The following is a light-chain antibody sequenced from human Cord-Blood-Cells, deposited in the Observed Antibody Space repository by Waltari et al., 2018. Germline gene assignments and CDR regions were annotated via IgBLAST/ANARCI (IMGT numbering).Light chain of an antibody. V-gene: IGLV2-23*01. CDR3: CSYAGSSTWV. J-gene: IGLJ3*02. CDR2: EGS. Sequence: SALTQPASVSGSPGQSLTISCTGTRRDVGSYNLVPWYQQHPGKAPKLIIYEGSKRPSGVSNRFSGSKSGNTASLTISGLQAEDEADYYCCSYAGSSTWVFGGGTKLTVL. CDR1: RRDVGSYNL.